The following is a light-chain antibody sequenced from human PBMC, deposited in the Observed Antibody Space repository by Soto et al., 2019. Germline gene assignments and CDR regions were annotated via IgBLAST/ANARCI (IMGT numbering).Light chain of an antibody. CDR1: QGISSY. Sequence: DIQLTQSPSFLSASAGDRVTITCRASQGISSYLAWYQQKPGKAPKLLIYAASTLQSGVPSRFSGSGSGTEFTLPLSSLHPEDFATYYCQQGFTFGPGTKVDIK. J-gene: IGKJ3*01. CDR3: QQGFT. CDR2: AAS. V-gene: IGKV1-9*01.